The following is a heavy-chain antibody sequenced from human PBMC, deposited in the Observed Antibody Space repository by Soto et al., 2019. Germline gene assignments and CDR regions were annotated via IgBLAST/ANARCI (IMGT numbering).Heavy chain of an antibody. Sequence: ASETLSLTCAVSGGSISSGGYFWNWVRQPPGKGLEWIGYSFHSGTTSYNPPLKSRVIISVDRSKNQFSLKLSSVTTADTAVYYCARGDAGYYGMDVWGQGTTVTVS. CDR3: ARGDAGYYGMDV. CDR1: GGSISSGGYF. CDR2: SFHSGTT. J-gene: IGHJ6*02. V-gene: IGHV4-30-2*01.